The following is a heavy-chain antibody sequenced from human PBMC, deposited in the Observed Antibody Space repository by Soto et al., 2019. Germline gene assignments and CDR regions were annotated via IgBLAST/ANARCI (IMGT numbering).Heavy chain of an antibody. CDR1: GYSFTSYW. CDR3: ARTYYYDSSGYYYPGAFDI. V-gene: IGHV5-51*01. J-gene: IGHJ3*02. D-gene: IGHD3-22*01. Sequence: GESLKISCKGSGYSFTSYWNGWVRQMPGKGLEWMGIIYPGDSDTRYSPSFQGQVTISADKSISTAYLQWSSLKASDTAMYYCARTYYYDSSGYYYPGAFDIWRQGTMVTVSS. CDR2: IYPGDSDT.